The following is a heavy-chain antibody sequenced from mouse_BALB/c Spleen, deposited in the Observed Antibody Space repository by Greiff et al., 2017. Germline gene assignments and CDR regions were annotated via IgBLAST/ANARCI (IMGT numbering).Heavy chain of an antibody. J-gene: IGHJ3*01. CDR2: INPYNDGT. Sequence: VHVKQSGPELVKPGASVKMSCKASGYTFTSYVMHWVKQKPGQGLEWIGYINPYNDGTKYNEKFKGKATLTSDKSSSTAYMELSSLTSEDSAVYYCASAEDYWAWFAYWGQGTLVTVSA. CDR3: ASAEDYWAWFAY. D-gene: IGHD1-1*02. V-gene: IGHV1-14*01. CDR1: GYTFTSYV.